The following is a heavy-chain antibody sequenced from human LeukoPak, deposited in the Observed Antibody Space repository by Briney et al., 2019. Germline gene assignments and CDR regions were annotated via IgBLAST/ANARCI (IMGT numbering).Heavy chain of an antibody. CDR1: GFTFSSYG. CDR3: AKDYYDILTGYYGPDY. D-gene: IGHD3-9*01. J-gene: IGHJ4*02. V-gene: IGHV3-30*18. Sequence: GGSLRLSCAASGFTFSSYGMPWVRQPPGKGLEWVAVISYDGNHKYYADSVKGRFTISRDNSKNTLYLQMNSLRAEDTAVYYCAKDYYDILTGYYGPDYWGQGTLVTVSS. CDR2: ISYDGNHK.